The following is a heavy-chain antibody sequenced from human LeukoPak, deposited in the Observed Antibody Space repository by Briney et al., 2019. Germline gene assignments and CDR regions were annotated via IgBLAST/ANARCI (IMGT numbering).Heavy chain of an antibody. Sequence: ETLSLTCAVYGGSFSGYYWSWIRQPPGKGLEWIGEINHSGSTNYNPSLKGRVTISVDTSKNQFSLKLSSVTAADTAVYYCARDDRIAAAGKYYYGMDVWGQGTTVTVSS. V-gene: IGHV4-34*01. CDR2: INHSGST. J-gene: IGHJ6*02. D-gene: IGHD6-13*01. CDR3: ARDDRIAAAGKYYYGMDV. CDR1: GGSFSGYY.